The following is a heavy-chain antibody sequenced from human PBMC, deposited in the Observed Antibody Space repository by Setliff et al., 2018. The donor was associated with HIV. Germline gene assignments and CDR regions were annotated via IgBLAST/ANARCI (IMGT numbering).Heavy chain of an antibody. J-gene: IGHJ4*02. D-gene: IGHD5-12*01. CDR2: SYYTGNS. Sequence: PSETLSLTCTVAGDYIGSRAYYWAWIHQPPGKGLEWIATSYYTGNSYYNPSRQSHVSISVDTSNNQFSLKLHSVRTSDRGVYFCARLGESGYDFRGFFDFWCPGMLVTVSS. CDR1: GDYIGSRAYY. CDR3: ARLGESGYDFRGFFDF. V-gene: IGHV4-39*01.